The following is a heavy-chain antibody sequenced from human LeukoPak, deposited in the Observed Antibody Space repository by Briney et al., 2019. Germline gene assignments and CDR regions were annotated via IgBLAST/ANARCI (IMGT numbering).Heavy chain of an antibody. CDR2: IHSSGST. CDR3: AKSNGYGLIDI. Sequence: SETLSLTCSFSGGSINDYYWSWIRQPAGKGLEWIGLIHSSGSTTYNPSLQSRVSMSIDRPKKQFSLNLKSVTAADTAVYYCAKSNGYGLIDIWGQGTMVTVSS. D-gene: IGHD3-22*01. V-gene: IGHV4-4*07. CDR1: GGSINDYY. J-gene: IGHJ3*02.